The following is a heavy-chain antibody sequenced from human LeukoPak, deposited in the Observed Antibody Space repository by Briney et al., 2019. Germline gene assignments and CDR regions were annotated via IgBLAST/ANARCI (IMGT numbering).Heavy chain of an antibody. D-gene: IGHD6-13*01. CDR1: GFTFTNYA. CDR2: ISVDGSNK. Sequence: GGSLRLSCAASGFTFTNYAMHWVRQAPGKGLEWVAVISVDGSNKFYAGSVRGRCTISRDNSKNTMSLQMDSLRGEDTAVYYCARDPRTSSTSRNYFESWGQGTLVTVSS. J-gene: IGHJ4*02. V-gene: IGHV3-30-3*01. CDR3: ARDPRTSSTSRNYFES.